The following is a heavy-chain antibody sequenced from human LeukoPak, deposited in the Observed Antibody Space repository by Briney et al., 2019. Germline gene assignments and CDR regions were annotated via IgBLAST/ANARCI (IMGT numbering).Heavy chain of an antibody. J-gene: IGHJ4*02. V-gene: IGHV1-58*02. D-gene: IGHD4/OR15-4a*01. CDR3: AAIPYYDYGGIYYFDY. CDR2: IVVGSGNT. CDR1: GFTFTSSA. Sequence: SVKVSCKASGFTFTSSAMQWVRQARGQRLEWIGWIVVGSGNTNYAQKFQERVTITRDMSTSTAYTELSSLRSEDTAVYYCAAIPYYDYGGIYYFDYWGQGTLVTVSS.